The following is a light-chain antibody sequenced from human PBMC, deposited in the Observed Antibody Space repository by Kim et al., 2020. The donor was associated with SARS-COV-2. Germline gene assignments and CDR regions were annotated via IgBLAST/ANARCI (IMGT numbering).Light chain of an antibody. Sequence: EIVLTQSPATLSLSPGERATVSCRASQSVSTSLAWYQQKPGQAPRLLIYDASNRATGIPDRFSGGGSGTDFTLTISSLEPEDFAVYYCQQRSSWPHTFGGGTKVDIK. CDR1: QSVSTS. CDR3: QQRSSWPHT. V-gene: IGKV3-11*01. J-gene: IGKJ4*02. CDR2: DAS.